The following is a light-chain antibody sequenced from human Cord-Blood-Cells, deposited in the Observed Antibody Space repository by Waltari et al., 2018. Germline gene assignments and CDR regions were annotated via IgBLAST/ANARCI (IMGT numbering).Light chain of an antibody. CDR2: DAS. Sequence: EIVFTQSPATLSLSPGARAPHSCRASQSVSSYLAWYQQKPGQAPRLLSYDASNRATGIPARFSGSGSGTDFTLTISSLEPEDFAVYYCQQRSNWPPLTFGGGTKVEIK. CDR3: QQRSNWPPLT. J-gene: IGKJ4*01. V-gene: IGKV3-11*01. CDR1: QSVSSY.